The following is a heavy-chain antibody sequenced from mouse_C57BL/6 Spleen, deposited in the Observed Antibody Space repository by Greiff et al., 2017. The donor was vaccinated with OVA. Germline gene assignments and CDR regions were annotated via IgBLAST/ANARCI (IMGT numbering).Heavy chain of an antibody. D-gene: IGHD3-2*02. Sequence: DVQLQESGPGMVKPSQSLSLTCTVTGYSITSGYDWHWIRHFPGNKLEWMGYISYSGSTNYNPSLKSRISITHDTSKNHFFLKLNSVTTEDTATYYCARGIRRGYFDYWGQGTTLTVSS. CDR1: GYSITSGYD. V-gene: IGHV3-1*01. J-gene: IGHJ2*01. CDR2: ISYSGST. CDR3: ARGIRRGYFDY.